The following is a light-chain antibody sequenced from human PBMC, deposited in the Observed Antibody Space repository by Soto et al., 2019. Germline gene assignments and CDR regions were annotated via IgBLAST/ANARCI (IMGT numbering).Light chain of an antibody. CDR2: KLS. CDR1: QTIDSW. CDR3: QQYHIYSGT. V-gene: IGKV1-5*03. Sequence: DIQMTQSPSTLSASVGDRVTITCRASQTIDSWLAWYQQRPGNPPNLLIYKLSTLASGVPSRFSGSGSGTEFTLTINSLQPDDFATYYCQQYHIYSGTFGQGTKVDIK. J-gene: IGKJ1*01.